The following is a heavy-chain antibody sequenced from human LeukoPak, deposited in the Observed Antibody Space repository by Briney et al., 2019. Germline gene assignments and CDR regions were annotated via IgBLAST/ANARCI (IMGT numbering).Heavy chain of an antibody. CDR1: GGSFSGYY. D-gene: IGHD2-8*01. J-gene: IGHJ4*02. Sequence: SETLSLTCAVYGGSFSGYYWSWIRQPPGKGLEWIGEINHSGSTNYNPSLKSRVTISVDTSKNQFSLKLSSVTAADTAVYYCARDNVLYYFDYWGQGTLVTVSS. V-gene: IGHV4-34*01. CDR3: ARDNVLYYFDY. CDR2: INHSGST.